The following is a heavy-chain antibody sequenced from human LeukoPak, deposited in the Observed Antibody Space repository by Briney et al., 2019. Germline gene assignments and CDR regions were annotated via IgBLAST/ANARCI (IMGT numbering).Heavy chain of an antibody. D-gene: IGHD3-22*01. CDR2: IYSSGST. V-gene: IGHV4-4*07. CDR1: GGSISSYY. Sequence: PSETLSLTCTVSGGSISSYYWSWIRQPAGKGLEWIGRIYSSGSTNYNPSLKSRLSMSVDTSKNQFSPRLSSVTAADTAVYYCARAGDSSGYYWVFDYWGQGTLVTVSS. CDR3: ARAGDSSGYYWVFDY. J-gene: IGHJ4*02.